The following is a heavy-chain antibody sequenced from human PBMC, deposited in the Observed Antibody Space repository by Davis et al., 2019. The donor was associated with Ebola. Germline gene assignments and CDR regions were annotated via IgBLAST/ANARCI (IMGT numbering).Heavy chain of an antibody. CDR2: IYPGDSDT. D-gene: IGHD3-10*01. CDR1: GYSFTSYW. Sequence: GESLKISCKGSGYSFTSYWIAWVRQMPGKGLECMGIIYPGDSDTRYSPSFRGQVTISADKSFSTAYLQWSGLKASDTAMYYCARMGKSYYDSLWDYWGQGTLVTVSS. CDR3: ARMGKSYYDSLWDY. V-gene: IGHV5-51*01. J-gene: IGHJ4*02.